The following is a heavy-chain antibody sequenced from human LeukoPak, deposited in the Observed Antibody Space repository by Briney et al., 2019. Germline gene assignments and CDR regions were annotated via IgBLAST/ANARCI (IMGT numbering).Heavy chain of an antibody. CDR1: GFTFSSYA. V-gene: IGHV3-23*01. CDR2: ISGSGGST. CDR3: ARLSEMLRGPEVIYYFEH. D-gene: IGHD3-10*01. J-gene: IGHJ4*02. Sequence: GGSLRLSCAASGFTFSSYAMSWVRQAPGKGLEWVSAISGSGGSTYYADSVKGRFTISRDNSKNTLYLQMNSLRAEDTAVYYCARLSEMLRGPEVIYYFEHWGQGTLVTVFS.